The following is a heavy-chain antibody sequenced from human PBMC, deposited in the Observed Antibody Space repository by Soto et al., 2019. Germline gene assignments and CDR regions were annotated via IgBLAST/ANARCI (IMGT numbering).Heavy chain of an antibody. Sequence: GGSLRLSCAASGFTFSSYWMHWVRQAPGKGLVWVSRVNSDGSSTSYADSVKGRFTISRDNAKNTLYLQMNSLRAEDTAVYYCARSPPDANWFDPWGQGTLVTVSS. CDR3: ARSPPDANWFDP. CDR1: GFTFSSYW. CDR2: VNSDGSST. V-gene: IGHV3-74*01. J-gene: IGHJ5*02.